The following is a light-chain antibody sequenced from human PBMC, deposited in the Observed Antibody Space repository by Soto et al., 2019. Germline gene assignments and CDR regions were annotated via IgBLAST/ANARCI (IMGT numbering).Light chain of an antibody. V-gene: IGLV6-57*02. CDR1: SGSIASNY. Sequence: NFMLTQPHSVSESPGKRVTLSCTGSSGSIASNYVQWYQQRPGSAPTVVIYADDQRPSGVPDRFSGSIDRSSNSASLTISGLKTEDEAPYYCQSYVSLNLVFGTGTKVTVL. J-gene: IGLJ1*01. CDR2: ADD. CDR3: QSYVSLNLV.